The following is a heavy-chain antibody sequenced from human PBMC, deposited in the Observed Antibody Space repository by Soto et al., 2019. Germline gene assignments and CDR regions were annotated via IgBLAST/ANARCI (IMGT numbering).Heavy chain of an antibody. V-gene: IGHV3-9*02. J-gene: IGHJ5*02. CDR2: ISWDSATV. D-gene: IGHD3-9*01. CDR3: VQGRYPTMATPLDH. CDR1: GFTSDDCA. Sequence: EVQLVESGGGLVQPGRSLRLSCSASGFTSDDCAMHWVRQAPGKGPEWVSGISWDSATVGYAESVKGRFTITRDDAKNSLYLQMDSLRREDTALYYCVQGRYPTMATPLDHWGQGTLVTVSS.